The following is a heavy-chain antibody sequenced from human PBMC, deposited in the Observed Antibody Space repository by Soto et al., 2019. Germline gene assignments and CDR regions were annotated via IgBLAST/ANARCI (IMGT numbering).Heavy chain of an antibody. V-gene: IGHV4-59*08. D-gene: IGHD6-13*01. CDR3: ARHGPIAAAGTVFDY. J-gene: IGHJ4*02. CDR2: IYYSGST. Sequence: QVQLQESVPGLVKPSETLSLTCTVSGGSISNYYWSWIRQPPGKGLEWIGYIYYSGSTRYNPSLKSRVTIAVDTSKNHSPLKLSSVTAPGTAVYYCARHGPIAAAGTVFDYWGQGTLVTGSS. CDR1: GGSISNYY.